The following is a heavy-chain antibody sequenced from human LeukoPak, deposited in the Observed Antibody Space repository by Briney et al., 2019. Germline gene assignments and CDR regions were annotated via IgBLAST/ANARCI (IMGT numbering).Heavy chain of an antibody. CDR3: ARSATAGSYNWFDP. CDR2: IYPGDSDT. V-gene: IGHV5-51*01. J-gene: IGHJ5*02. CDR1: GYSFNTYW. D-gene: IGHD6-13*01. Sequence: GESLKISCKGSGYSFNTYWIGWVRQMPGKGLEWMGIIYPGDSDTRYSPSFQGQVTISADKSISTAYLQWSSLKASNTAMYYCARSATAGSYNWFDPWGQGTLVTVSS.